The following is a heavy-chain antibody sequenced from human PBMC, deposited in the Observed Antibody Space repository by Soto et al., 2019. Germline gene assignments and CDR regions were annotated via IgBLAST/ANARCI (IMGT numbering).Heavy chain of an antibody. J-gene: IGHJ6*02. CDR3: ARGIRRTTVTTLSYYGMDV. Sequence: SETLSLTCAVYGGSFSGYYWSWIRQPPGKGLEWIGEINHSGSTNYNPSLKSRVTISVSTSKNQFSLKLSAVTAADTAVYYCARGIRRTTVTTLSYYGMDVWGQGTTVTVSS. CDR2: INHSGST. D-gene: IGHD4-17*01. CDR1: GGSFSGYY. V-gene: IGHV4-34*01.